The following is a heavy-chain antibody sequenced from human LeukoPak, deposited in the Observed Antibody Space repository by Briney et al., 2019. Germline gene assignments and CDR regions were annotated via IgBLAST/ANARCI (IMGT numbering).Heavy chain of an antibody. CDR3: ASYGGYSRKFDH. V-gene: IGHV4-31*03. Sequence: SETLSLTCTVSGGSIRSADWYWSWVRQHPGKGLEWIGYISYSGTTYYNPSLKSRLAISLETSKNQFSLMLSSVTAADTAVYYCASYGGYSRKFDHWGQGNLVTVSS. D-gene: IGHD4-23*01. CDR1: GGSIRSADWY. CDR2: ISYSGTT. J-gene: IGHJ4*02.